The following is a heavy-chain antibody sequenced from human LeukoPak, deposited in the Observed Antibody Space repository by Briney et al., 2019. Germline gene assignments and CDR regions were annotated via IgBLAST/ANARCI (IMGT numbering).Heavy chain of an antibody. CDR1: GYTFTGYY. Sequence: GASVKVSCTPSGYTFTGYYMHWVRQAPGQGLEWMGWINPNSGGTNYAQKFQGRLTMTRDTSISTAYMELSRLRSDDTAVYYCAKVVIATTEDYNWFDPWGQGTLVTVSS. D-gene: IGHD2-15*01. CDR2: INPNSGGT. V-gene: IGHV1-2*02. J-gene: IGHJ5*02. CDR3: AKVVIATTEDYNWFDP.